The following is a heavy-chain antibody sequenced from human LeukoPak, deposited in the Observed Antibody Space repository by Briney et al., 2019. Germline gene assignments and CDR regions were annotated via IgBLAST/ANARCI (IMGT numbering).Heavy chain of an antibody. Sequence: SVKVSCKASGYTFTSYGISWVRQAPGQGLEWMGGIIPIFGTANYAQKFQGRVTITADKSTSTAYMELSSLRSEDTAVYYCARWYYYDSSGYDDAFDIWGQGTMVTVSS. V-gene: IGHV1-69*06. D-gene: IGHD3-22*01. J-gene: IGHJ3*02. CDR2: IIPIFGTA. CDR3: ARWYYYDSSGYDDAFDI. CDR1: GYTFTSYG.